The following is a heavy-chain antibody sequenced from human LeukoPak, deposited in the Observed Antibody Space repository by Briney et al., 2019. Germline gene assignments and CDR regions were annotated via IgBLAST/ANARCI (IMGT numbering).Heavy chain of an antibody. CDR3: ARERQDSSSPVDY. J-gene: IGHJ4*02. CDR1: GYTFTGYY. V-gene: IGHV1-2*06. D-gene: IGHD6-6*01. Sequence: ASVKVSCKASGYTFTGYYMHWVRQAPGQGLEWMGRINPNSGGTNYAQKFQGRVTMTRDTSISTAYMELSRLRYDDTAVYYCARERQDSSSPVDYWGQGTLVTVSS. CDR2: INPNSGGT.